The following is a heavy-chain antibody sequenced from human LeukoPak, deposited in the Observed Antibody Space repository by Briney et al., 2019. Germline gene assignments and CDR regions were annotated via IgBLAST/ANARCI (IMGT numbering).Heavy chain of an antibody. V-gene: IGHV3-9*01. J-gene: IGHJ1*01. CDR3: AKDAVVVAAMDGGYFQH. Sequence: GGSLRLSCAASEFTFDDYAMHWVRQAPGKGLEWVSGISWNSGSIGYADSVKGRFTISRDNAKNSLYLQMNSLRAEDTALYYCAKDAVVVAAMDGGYFQHWGQGTLVTVSS. D-gene: IGHD2-15*01. CDR1: EFTFDDYA. CDR2: ISWNSGSI.